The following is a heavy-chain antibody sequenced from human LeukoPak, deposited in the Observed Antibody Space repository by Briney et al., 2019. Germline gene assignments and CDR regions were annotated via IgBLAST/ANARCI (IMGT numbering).Heavy chain of an antibody. V-gene: IGHV4-34*01. CDR1: GGSFGGYY. D-gene: IGHD3-10*01. CDR2: INHSGST. J-gene: IGHJ3*02. Sequence: PSETLSLTCAVYGGSFGGYYWSWIRQPPGKGLEWIGEINHSGSTNYNPSLKSRVTISVDTSKNQFSLKLSSVTAADTAVYYCARASSLVRGAFDIWGQGTMVTVSS. CDR3: ARASSLVRGAFDI.